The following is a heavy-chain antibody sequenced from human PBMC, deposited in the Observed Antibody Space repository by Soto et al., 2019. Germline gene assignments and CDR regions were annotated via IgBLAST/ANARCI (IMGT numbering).Heavy chain of an antibody. V-gene: IGHV4-34*01. CDR2: INHSGST. Sequence: SETLSLTCAVYGGSFSGYYWSWIRQPPGKGLEWIGEINHSGSTNYNPSLKSRVTISVDTSKNQFSLKLSSVTAADTAVYYCARGGYDFWSGYHTDFDYWGQGTLVTVSS. CDR3: ARGGYDFWSGYHTDFDY. J-gene: IGHJ4*02. CDR1: GGSFSGYY. D-gene: IGHD3-3*01.